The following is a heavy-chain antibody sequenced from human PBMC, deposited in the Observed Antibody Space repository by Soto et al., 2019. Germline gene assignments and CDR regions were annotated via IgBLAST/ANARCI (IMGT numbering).Heavy chain of an antibody. Sequence: GGSLRLSCAASGFTFDDYAMHWVRQAPGKGLEWVSGISWNSGSIGYADSVKGRFTISRDNAKNSLYLQMNSLRAEDTALYYCAKVLRYFDWYNRGAFDIWGQGTMVTVSS. J-gene: IGHJ3*02. CDR3: AKVLRYFDWYNRGAFDI. CDR2: ISWNSGSI. CDR1: GFTFDDYA. D-gene: IGHD3-9*01. V-gene: IGHV3-9*01.